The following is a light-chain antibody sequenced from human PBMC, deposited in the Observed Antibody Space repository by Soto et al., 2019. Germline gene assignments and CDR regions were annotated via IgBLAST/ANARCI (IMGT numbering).Light chain of an antibody. CDR2: ATS. Sequence: EVVLTQSPGTLSLSPGERVTLSCRASQSISGIYLAWYQQKPGQAPRLLIYATSSRATGIPDRFSGSGSGTDYLLTISRLEPEDVAVYYCQQYGDGNSPRYSFGQGTRLDIK. V-gene: IGKV3-20*01. CDR1: QSISGIY. J-gene: IGKJ2*03. CDR3: QQYGDGNSPRYS.